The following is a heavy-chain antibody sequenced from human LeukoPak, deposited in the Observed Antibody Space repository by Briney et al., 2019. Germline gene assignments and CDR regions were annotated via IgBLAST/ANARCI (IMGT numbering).Heavy chain of an antibody. J-gene: IGHJ4*02. V-gene: IGHV3-43*02. Sequence: PGGSLRLSCAASEFTFSSYAMHWVRQAPGKGLEWVSLISGDGGSTYYADSVKGRFTISRDNSKNSLYLQMNGLRTEDTALYYCAKGARFMGKKWWLVPGYYFDYWGQGTLVTVSS. CDR3: AKGARFMGKKWWLVPGYYFDY. CDR1: EFTFSSYA. CDR2: ISGDGGST. D-gene: IGHD6-19*01.